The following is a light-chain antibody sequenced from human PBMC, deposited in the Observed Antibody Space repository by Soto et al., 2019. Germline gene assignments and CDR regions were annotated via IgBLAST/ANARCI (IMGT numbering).Light chain of an antibody. CDR2: DVS. CDR3: HHRSNWPGT. J-gene: IGKJ1*01. Sequence: EVVLTQSPGTLSLSLGERATLSCRASQSVFIYLAWYQQKPGQAPRLLIYDVSDRATGIPARFSATGSGTDFTLTISSLEPEDSAVYYCHHRSNWPGTFGQGTKVEIK. CDR1: QSVFIY. V-gene: IGKV3-11*01.